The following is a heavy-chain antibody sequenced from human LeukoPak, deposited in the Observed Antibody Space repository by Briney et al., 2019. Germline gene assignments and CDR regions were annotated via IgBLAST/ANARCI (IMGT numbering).Heavy chain of an antibody. V-gene: IGHV1-46*01. CDR2: INPSGGST. D-gene: IGHD6-6*01. CDR3: ARAWAARGGIGSDGIDWFDP. Sequence: ASVKVSCKASGYTFTSYYMHWVRQAPGQGLEWMGIINPSGGSTSYAQKFQGRVTMTRDMSTNTVYMELSGLRSEDTAVYYCARAWAARGGIGSDGIDWFDPWGQGTLVTVSS. CDR1: GYTFTSYY. J-gene: IGHJ5*02.